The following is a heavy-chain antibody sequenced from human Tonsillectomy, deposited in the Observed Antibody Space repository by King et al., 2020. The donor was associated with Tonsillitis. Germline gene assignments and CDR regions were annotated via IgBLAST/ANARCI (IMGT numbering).Heavy chain of an antibody. V-gene: IGHV3-7*03. CDR2: IKQDGSEK. J-gene: IGHJ4*02. CDR3: AKHSDLGAFAS. Sequence: QLVQSGGGLVQPGGSLRLSCAASGFTFSSYWMSWVRQAPGKGLEWVANIKQDGSEKYYVDSVKGRFTIYRDNAKNSLYLQMNSLRAEDTAVYYCAKHSDLGAFASWGQGTLVTVSS. CDR1: GFTFSSYW. D-gene: IGHD3-16*01.